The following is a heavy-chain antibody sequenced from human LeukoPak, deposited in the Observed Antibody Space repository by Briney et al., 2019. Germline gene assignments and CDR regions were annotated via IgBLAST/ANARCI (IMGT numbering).Heavy chain of an antibody. CDR1: GYTFTGHY. Sequence: ASVKVSCKASGYTFTGHYMHWVRQAPGQGLEWMGWINPNSGGANYAQKFQGRVTMTRDTSISTAYMELSRLRSDDAAVYYCARDHDYDYVWGSYRYWHYFDYWGQGTLVTVSS. CDR3: ARDHDYDYVWGSYRYWHYFDY. J-gene: IGHJ4*02. CDR2: INPNSGGA. D-gene: IGHD3-16*02. V-gene: IGHV1-2*02.